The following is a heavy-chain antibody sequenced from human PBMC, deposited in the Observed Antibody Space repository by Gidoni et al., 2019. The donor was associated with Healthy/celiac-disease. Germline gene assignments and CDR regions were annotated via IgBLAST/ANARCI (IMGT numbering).Heavy chain of an antibody. Sequence: QVQLVQSGAEVKKPGSSVKVSCKASGGTFSSYAISWVRQAPGQGLEWMGGIIPIFGTANYAQKFQGRVTITADKSTSTAYMELSSLRSEDTAVYYCATSLDYYDSSGYPIWGQGTMVTVSS. CDR2: IIPIFGTA. V-gene: IGHV1-69*06. CDR3: ATSLDYYDSSGYPI. CDR1: GGTFSSYA. D-gene: IGHD3-22*01. J-gene: IGHJ3*02.